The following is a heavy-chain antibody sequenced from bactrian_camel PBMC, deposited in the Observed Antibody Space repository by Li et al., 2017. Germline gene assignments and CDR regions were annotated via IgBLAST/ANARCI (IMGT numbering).Heavy chain of an antibody. J-gene: IGHJ4*01. V-gene: IGHV3S40*01. CDR2: INTGGEST. CDR3: AKHIISYDGDWYGYNY. D-gene: IGHD6*01. Sequence: VQLVESGGGLVQPGGSLRLSCAASGFSFSSNYMSWVRQAPGKGLEWVSAINTGGESTYYADSVKGRFSISRDNAKNTLYLQLNSLKTEDTAMYYCAKHIISYDGDWYGYNYWGQGTQVTVS. CDR1: GFSFSSNY.